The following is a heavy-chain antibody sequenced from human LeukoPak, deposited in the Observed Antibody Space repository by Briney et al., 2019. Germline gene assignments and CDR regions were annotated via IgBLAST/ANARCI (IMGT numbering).Heavy chain of an antibody. CDR2: ISYDGSNK. CDR1: GFTFSSYG. J-gene: IGHJ5*02. V-gene: IGHV3-30*03. Sequence: GRSLRLSCAASGFTFSSYGMHWVRQAPGKGLEWVAVISYDGSNKYYADSVKGRFTISRDNSKNTLYLQMNSLRAEDTAVYYCAITDTSMVTRSWGQGTLVTVSS. CDR3: AITDTSMVTRS. D-gene: IGHD5-18*01.